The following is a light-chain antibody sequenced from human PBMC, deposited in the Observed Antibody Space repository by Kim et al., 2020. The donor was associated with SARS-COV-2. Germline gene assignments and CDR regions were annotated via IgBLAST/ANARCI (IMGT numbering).Light chain of an antibody. CDR1: QSVSSN. J-gene: IGKJ4*01. V-gene: IGKV3-15*01. Sequence: EKVMTQSPATLSESPGERVTLSCRASQSVSSNLAWYQQKPGQAPRCLIYGASTRATGIPARFSGSGSGTEFTLTISSLQSEDFAVYYCQQYNNWPLTFGGGTKVEI. CDR2: GAS. CDR3: QQYNNWPLT.